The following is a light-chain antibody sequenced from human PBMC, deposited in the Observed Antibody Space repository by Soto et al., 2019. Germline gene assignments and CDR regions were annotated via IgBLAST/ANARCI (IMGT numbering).Light chain of an antibody. CDR2: DAS. J-gene: IGKJ1*01. CDR3: YQYDSSPWT. V-gene: IGKV3-20*01. CDR1: QSFSGH. Sequence: EIVLTQSPGTLSLSPGEGATLSCRASQSFSGHLAWYQQKPGQSPRLVIYDASSRATGIPDRFSGSGSGTDFTLTISRLEPEDFAVYFCYQYDSSPWTFGQGTKVDIK.